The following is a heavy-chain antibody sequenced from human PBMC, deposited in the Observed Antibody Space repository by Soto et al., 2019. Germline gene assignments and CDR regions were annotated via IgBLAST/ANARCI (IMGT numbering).Heavy chain of an antibody. CDR3: ARRRGESYYGLDY. CDR2: MKGYSGNP. CDR1: GYNFNNYE. V-gene: IGHV1-8*01. Sequence: QVQLLQSGAGVKKPGASVTISCKASGYNFNNYEINWVRQAPAQGLEWMGWMKGYSGNPLYAQNFQGRLTLTRDTSTDTAYLELTSLAYEDTAIYFCARRRGESYYGLDYWGQGTLVTVSS. J-gene: IGHJ4*02. D-gene: IGHD1-26*01.